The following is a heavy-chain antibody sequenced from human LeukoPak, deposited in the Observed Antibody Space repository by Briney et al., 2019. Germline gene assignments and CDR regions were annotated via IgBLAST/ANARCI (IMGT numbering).Heavy chain of an antibody. D-gene: IGHD3-3*01. CDR3: AGHFGAWHYFDY. Sequence: GGSLRLSCAASGFDFSTQWMSWVRQAPGKGLEWVAIVNQGATQKYYVDSVKGRFTISRDNAENSLYLQMNSLRADDTAVYYCAGHFGAWHYFDYWGQGTLVTVSS. V-gene: IGHV3-7*01. CDR2: VNQGATQK. CDR1: GFDFSTQW. J-gene: IGHJ4*02.